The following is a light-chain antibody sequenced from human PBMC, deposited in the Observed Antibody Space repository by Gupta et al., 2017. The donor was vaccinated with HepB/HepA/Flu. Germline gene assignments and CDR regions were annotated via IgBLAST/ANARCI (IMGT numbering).Light chain of an antibody. J-gene: IGLJ3*02. Sequence: QSALTQPASVSGSPGQSITISCTGTSSDVGGYNYVSWYQQHPGKAPKLMIYDVSNRPSGVSNRFSASKSGNTASPTISGLQAEDDAYDYCTSYTSSSTWVFGGGTKLTVL. V-gene: IGLV2-14*01. CDR2: DVS. CDR3: TSYTSSSTWV. CDR1: SSDVGGYNY.